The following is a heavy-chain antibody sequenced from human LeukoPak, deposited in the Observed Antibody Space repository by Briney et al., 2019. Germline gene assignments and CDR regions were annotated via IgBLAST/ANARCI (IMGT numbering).Heavy chain of an antibody. CDR3: ARQGQHGDWEGDY. V-gene: IGHV4-39*01. D-gene: IGHD3/OR15-3a*01. CDR1: GGSISSSSYY. J-gene: IGHJ4*02. Sequence: KPSETLSLTCTVSGGSISSSSYYWGWIRQPPGKGLEWIGSIYYSGSTYYNPSLKRRVTISVDTSKNQFSLKLSSVTAADTAVYYCARQGQHGDWEGDYWGQGTLVTVSS. CDR2: IYYSGST.